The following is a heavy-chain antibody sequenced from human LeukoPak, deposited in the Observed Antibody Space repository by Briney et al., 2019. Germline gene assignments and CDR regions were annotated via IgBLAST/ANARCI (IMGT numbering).Heavy chain of an antibody. CDR3: ARGGWSLDY. J-gene: IGHJ4*02. CDR1: SGSINNFY. V-gene: IGHV4-59*01. Sequence: SETLSLTCTVSSGSINNFYWSWIRQPPGKGLEWIGYIYYSGSTNYNPSLKSRVTISVDTSKNQFSLRLTSVTAADTAVYYCARGGWSLDYWGQGTLVTVSS. CDR2: IYYSGST. D-gene: IGHD2-8*01.